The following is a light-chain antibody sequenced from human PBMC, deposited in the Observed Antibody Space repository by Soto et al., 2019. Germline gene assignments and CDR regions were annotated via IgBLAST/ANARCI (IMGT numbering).Light chain of an antibody. CDR1: SSVVGRYNF. CDR3: SSYTSSTTDV. V-gene: IGLV2-14*01. J-gene: IGLJ1*01. CDR2: DVS. Sequence: QSVLTQPASVSGSPGQSITTSCTGTSSVVGRYNFVSWYQQHPGKAPKLMIYDVSNRPSGVSNRFSGSKSDNTASLTISGLQAEDEADYYCSSYTSSTTDVFGTGTKVTVL.